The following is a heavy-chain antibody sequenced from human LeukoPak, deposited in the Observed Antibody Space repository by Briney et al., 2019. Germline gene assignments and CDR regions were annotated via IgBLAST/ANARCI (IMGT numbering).Heavy chain of an antibody. CDR3: ARDVNSYGSGSYVFDY. CDR2: ISSSSSYI. Sequence: GGSLRLSCAASGFTFSSYSMNWVRQAPGKGLEWVSSISSSSSYIYYADSVKGRFTISRDNAKNSLYLQMNSLRAEDTAVYYCARDVNSYGSGSYVFDYWGQGTLVTVSS. J-gene: IGHJ4*02. V-gene: IGHV3-21*01. CDR1: GFTFSSYS. D-gene: IGHD3-10*01.